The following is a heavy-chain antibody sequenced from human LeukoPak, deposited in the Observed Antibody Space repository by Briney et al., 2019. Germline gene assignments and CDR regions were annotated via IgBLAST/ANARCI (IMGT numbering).Heavy chain of an antibody. D-gene: IGHD1-26*01. CDR3: AAGVGATGDFDY. Sequence: PGGSLRLPCAASGFTFSSYAMHWVRQAPGKGLEYVSAISSNGGSTYYANSVKGRFTISRDNSKNTLYLQMGSLRAEDMAVYYCAAGVGATGDFDYWGQGTLVTVSS. J-gene: IGHJ4*02. CDR1: GFTFSSYA. CDR2: ISSNGGST. V-gene: IGHV3-64*01.